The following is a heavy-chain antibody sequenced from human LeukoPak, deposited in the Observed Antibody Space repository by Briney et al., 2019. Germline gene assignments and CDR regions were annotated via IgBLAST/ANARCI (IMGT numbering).Heavy chain of an antibody. CDR2: ISAYNGNT. CDR3: ARDLTVVVPAATYSGYYYYGMDV. J-gene: IGHJ6*02. V-gene: IGHV1-18*01. CDR1: GYTFTSYG. D-gene: IGHD2-2*01. Sequence: ASVKVSCKASGYTFTSYGISWVRQAPGQGLEWMGWISAYNGNTNYAQKLQGRVTMTTDTSTSTAYMELSSLRSEDTAVYYCARDLTVVVPAATYSGYYYYGMDVWGQGTTVTVSS.